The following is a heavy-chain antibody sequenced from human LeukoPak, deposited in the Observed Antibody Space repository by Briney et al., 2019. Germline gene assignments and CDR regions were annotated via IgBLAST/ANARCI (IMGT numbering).Heavy chain of an antibody. Sequence: PSETLSLTCAVSGGSINRSHWWSWVRQSPGKGLEWIGEIYPRGSTNYKPSLKSRVTISIDKSKSQFSLKLTSVTAAGTAVYFCAVGYTYGHRIYDYWGQGSLVIVSS. J-gene: IGHJ4*02. CDR2: IYPRGST. V-gene: IGHV4-4*02. CDR1: GGSINRSHW. CDR3: AVGYTYGHRIYDY. D-gene: IGHD5-18*01.